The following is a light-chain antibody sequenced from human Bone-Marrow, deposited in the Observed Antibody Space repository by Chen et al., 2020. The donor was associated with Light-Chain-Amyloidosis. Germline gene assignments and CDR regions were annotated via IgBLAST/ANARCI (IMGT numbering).Light chain of an antibody. Sequence: QSFLTPPAPVSGSPGQSITISFTGTTSDVGGYNYVSWYQHYPGKAPKLMISEVSDRPSGVSNRFSGSNSGNTATLTISRVEAGDEADYYCQVWGRSSDRPVFGGGTKLTVL. CDR3: QVWGRSSDRPV. CDR1: TSDVGGYNY. J-gene: IGLJ3*02. V-gene: IGLV2-14*01. CDR2: EVS.